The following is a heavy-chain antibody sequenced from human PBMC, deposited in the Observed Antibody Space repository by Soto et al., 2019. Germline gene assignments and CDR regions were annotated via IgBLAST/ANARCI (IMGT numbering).Heavy chain of an antibody. D-gene: IGHD2-21*02. V-gene: IGHV4-39*01. J-gene: IGHJ5*02. CDR3: ARPIDPEAYCGGDCYGGFDP. CDR2: IYYSGST. Sequence: QLQLQESGPGLVKPSETLSLTCTVSVGSISSSSYYWGWIRQPPGKGLEWIGSIYYSGSTYYNPSLKSRVTISVDTSKNQFSLKLSSVTAADTAVYYCARPIDPEAYCGGDCYGGFDPWGQGTLVTVSS. CDR1: VGSISSSSYY.